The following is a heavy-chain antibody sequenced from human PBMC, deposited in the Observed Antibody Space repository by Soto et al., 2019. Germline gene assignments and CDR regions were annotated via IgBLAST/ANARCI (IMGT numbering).Heavy chain of an antibody. J-gene: IGHJ5*02. V-gene: IGHV1-18*04. CDR3: ARDREGQWLVPWFDP. CDR2: ISPYNGNT. Sequence: ASVKVSCKASGYTFTSYGISWVRQAPGQGLEWMGWISPYNGNTNYAQKLQGRVTMTTDTSTTTAYMELRSLRSDDTAMYYCARDREGQWLVPWFDPWGQGTLVTVSS. CDR1: GYTFTSYG. D-gene: IGHD6-19*01.